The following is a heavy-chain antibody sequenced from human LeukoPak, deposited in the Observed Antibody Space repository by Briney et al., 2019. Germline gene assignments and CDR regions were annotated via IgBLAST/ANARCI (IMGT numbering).Heavy chain of an antibody. V-gene: IGHV3-7*01. CDR1: GFTFSSYW. Sequence: QAGGSLRLSCADSGFTFSSYWMNWVRQAPGEGLEWVANIKHDGSEKYYADFVKGRFTISRDNAKNSLYLQMDSLRAEDTAVYYCARDAGHSGYAFFTYWAQETLVTVPS. J-gene: IGHJ4*02. D-gene: IGHD5-12*01. CDR3: ARDAGHSGYAFFTY. CDR2: IKHDGSEK.